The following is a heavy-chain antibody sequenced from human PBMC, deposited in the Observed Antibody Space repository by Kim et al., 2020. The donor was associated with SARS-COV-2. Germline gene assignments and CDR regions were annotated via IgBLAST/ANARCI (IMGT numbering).Heavy chain of an antibody. Sequence: SETLSLTCTVSGGSVSSGSYYWSWIRQPPGKGLEWIGYIYYSGSTNYNPSLKSRVTISVDTSKNQFSLKLSSVTAADTAVYYCARAYDILTGRPLDYWGQGTLVTVSS. CDR1: GGSVSSGSYY. J-gene: IGHJ4*02. D-gene: IGHD3-9*01. CDR3: ARAYDILTGRPLDY. V-gene: IGHV4-61*01. CDR2: IYYSGST.